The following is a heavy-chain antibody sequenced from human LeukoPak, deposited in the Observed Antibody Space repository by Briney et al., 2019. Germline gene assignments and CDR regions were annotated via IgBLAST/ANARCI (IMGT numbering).Heavy chain of an antibody. D-gene: IGHD3-22*01. J-gene: IGHJ2*01. V-gene: IGHV4-39*07. CDR1: VGSITSSSYY. CDR2: IYYSGST. Sequence: SETLSLTCTVSVGSITSSSYYCGCIRQPPGKRLERIGSIYYSGSTYYTPSLKSRVTISVDTSKNQFSLKLSSVTAADTAVYYCARDDSSGYYYWYFDLWGRGTLVTVSS. CDR3: ARDDSSGYYYWYFDL.